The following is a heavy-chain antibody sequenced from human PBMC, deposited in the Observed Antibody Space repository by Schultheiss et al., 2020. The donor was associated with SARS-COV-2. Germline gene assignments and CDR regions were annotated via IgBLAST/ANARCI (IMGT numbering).Heavy chain of an antibody. V-gene: IGHV3-66*01. Sequence: GGSLRLSCAASGFTVSSNYMSWVRQAPGKGLEWVSVIYSGGSTYYADSVKGRFTISRDNSKNTLYLQMNSPRAEDTAVYYCARAPAAYGMDVWGQGTTVTVSS. J-gene: IGHJ6*02. CDR3: ARAPAAYGMDV. CDR2: IYSGGST. CDR1: GFTVSSNY. D-gene: IGHD6-13*01.